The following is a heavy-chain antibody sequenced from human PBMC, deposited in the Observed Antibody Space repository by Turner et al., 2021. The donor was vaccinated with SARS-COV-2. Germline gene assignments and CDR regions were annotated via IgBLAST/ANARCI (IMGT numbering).Heavy chain of an antibody. CDR1: GGSISSSSHY. D-gene: IGHD3-10*01. V-gene: IGHV4-39*01. Sequence: QLQLQESGPGLVKPSETLSLTCTVSGGSISSSSHYWGWLRQPPGRGLEWIGHIYYSGSNYYNQSLKSRVTISVDTSKNQFSLKLSSVTAADTAVYYCARLVRRAEYYFDYWGQGTLVTVSS. J-gene: IGHJ4*02. CDR2: IYYSGSN. CDR3: ARLVRRAEYYFDY.